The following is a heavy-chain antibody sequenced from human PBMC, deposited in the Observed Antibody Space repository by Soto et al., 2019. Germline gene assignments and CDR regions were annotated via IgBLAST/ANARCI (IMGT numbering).Heavy chain of an antibody. CDR1: GGSFSGHS. D-gene: IGHD3-22*01. V-gene: IGHV4-34*01. CDR3: STRAYDTNGYYRFDP. J-gene: IGHJ5*01. Sequence: PSETLSLTCAVYGGSFSGHSWTWIRQSPGKGLEWIGDINHSGRVNYSPSLKSRVTISLDTSKNQFSLTLSAVTAADTAMYYCSTRAYDTNGYYRFDPWGQGTLGTASS. CDR2: INHSGRV.